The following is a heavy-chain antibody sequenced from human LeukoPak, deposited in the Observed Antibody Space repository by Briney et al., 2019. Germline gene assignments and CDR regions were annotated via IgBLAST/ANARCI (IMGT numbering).Heavy chain of an antibody. J-gene: IGHJ5*02. Sequence: SETLSLTCTVSGDSISSSSYYWGWIRQPPGKGLEWIGNIYYRGSSYYNPSLKSRVTISVDTSKNQFSLKLSSVTAADTAVYYCARVIVGATTVWFDPWGQGTLVTVSS. CDR2: IYYRGSS. D-gene: IGHD1-26*01. V-gene: IGHV4-39*07. CDR3: ARVIVGATTVWFDP. CDR1: GDSISSSSYY.